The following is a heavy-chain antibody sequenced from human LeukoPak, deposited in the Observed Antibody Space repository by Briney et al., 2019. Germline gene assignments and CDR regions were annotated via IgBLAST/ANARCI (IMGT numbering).Heavy chain of an antibody. Sequence: GASVKVSCKASGYTFTRYYIHWVRQAPGQGLEWMGIINPSGGSTSYAQKFQGRVTMTTDTSTSTAYMELRSLRSDDTAVYYCARVVRGVMYNWFDPWGQGTLVTVSS. CDR3: ARVVRGVMYNWFDP. CDR1: GYTFTRYY. J-gene: IGHJ5*02. D-gene: IGHD3-10*01. CDR2: INPSGGST. V-gene: IGHV1-46*01.